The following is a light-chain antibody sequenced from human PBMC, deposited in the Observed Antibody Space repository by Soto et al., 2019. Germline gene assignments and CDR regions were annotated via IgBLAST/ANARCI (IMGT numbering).Light chain of an antibody. Sequence: QSALTQPASVSGSPGQSITISCTGTSSDVGDYDYVSWYQQHAGKAPKLVIYDVSNRPSGVSNRFSGSKSGNTASLTISGLQAENEADYYCSSYSSSSTVVFGEGTKLTVL. J-gene: IGLJ2*01. CDR3: SSYSSSSTVV. V-gene: IGLV2-14*03. CDR1: SSDVGDYDY. CDR2: DVS.